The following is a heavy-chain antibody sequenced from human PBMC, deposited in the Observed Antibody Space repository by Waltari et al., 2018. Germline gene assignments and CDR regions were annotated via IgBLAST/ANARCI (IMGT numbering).Heavy chain of an antibody. D-gene: IGHD2-15*01. CDR3: ARDFRGHCSGGSCYSLPFDY. V-gene: IGHV4-38-2*02. Sequence: QVQLQASGPGLVKPSETLSLPCAVSGYSISSGSSWGWIRQPPGKGLEWIGSLYQSGSTYYNPSLKSRVTISVDTSKNQFSLKLSSVTAADTAVYYCARDFRGHCSGGSCYSLPFDYWGQGTLVTVSS. CDR2: LYQSGST. J-gene: IGHJ4*02. CDR1: GYSISSGSS.